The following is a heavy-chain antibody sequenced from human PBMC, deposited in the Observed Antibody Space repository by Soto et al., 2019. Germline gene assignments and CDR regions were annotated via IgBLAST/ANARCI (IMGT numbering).Heavy chain of an antibody. J-gene: IGHJ4*02. CDR1: GFTFSNYG. D-gene: IGHD3-10*01. CDR2: ISSDGNDK. Sequence: QVQLVESGGGVVQPGRSLRLSCAASGFTFSNYGMHWVRQAPGKGLEWVTTISSDGNDKYYAGSVKGRFTISRDNSENTLDLQMHGLRAEDTAVYYCAQGSFSAHQFLEHWGQGTLVTVSS. V-gene: IGHV3-30*18. CDR3: AQGSFSAHQFLEH.